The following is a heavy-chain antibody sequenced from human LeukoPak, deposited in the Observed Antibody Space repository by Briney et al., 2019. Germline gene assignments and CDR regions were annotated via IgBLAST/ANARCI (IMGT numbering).Heavy chain of an antibody. CDR2: LSNTNMI. D-gene: IGHD3-10*01. Sequence: GGSLRLSCAASGFTFSSYGMNWVRQAPGKGLEWLSYLSNTNMIHYAESVKGRFTISRDNAKNSLYLQMDGLRAEDTAVYYCARDRRSGSYGGMFDYWGQGTLVTVSS. CDR1: GFTFSSYG. V-gene: IGHV3-48*01. J-gene: IGHJ4*02. CDR3: ARDRRSGSYGGMFDY.